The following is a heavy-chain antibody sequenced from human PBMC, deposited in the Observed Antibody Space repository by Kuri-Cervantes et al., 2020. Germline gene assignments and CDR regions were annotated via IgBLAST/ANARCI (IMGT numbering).Heavy chain of an antibody. CDR2: IRSKTDGGTT. CDR1: GFTFDDYG. V-gene: IGHV3-15*01. J-gene: IGHJ4*02. Sequence: GGSLRLSCAASGFTFDDYGMSWVRQAPGKGLEWVGRIRSKTDGGTTDYAAPVKGRFTISRDDSKNTLYLQMNSLKTEDTAVYYCTTSRDLNFDYWGQGTLVTVSS. CDR3: TTSRDLNFDY.